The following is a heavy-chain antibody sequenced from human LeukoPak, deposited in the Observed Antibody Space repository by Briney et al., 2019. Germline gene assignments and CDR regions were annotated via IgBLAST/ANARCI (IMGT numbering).Heavy chain of an antibody. CDR1: GFTFSSYG. J-gene: IGHJ4*02. Sequence: GGSLRLSCAASGFTFSSYGMHWVRQAPVKGLEWVAVISYDGSNKYYADSVKGRFTISRDNSKNTLYLQMNSLRAEDTAVYYCAKDQPGYSGYDYWGQGTLVTVSS. CDR2: ISYDGSNK. V-gene: IGHV3-30*18. D-gene: IGHD5-12*01. CDR3: AKDQPGYSGYDY.